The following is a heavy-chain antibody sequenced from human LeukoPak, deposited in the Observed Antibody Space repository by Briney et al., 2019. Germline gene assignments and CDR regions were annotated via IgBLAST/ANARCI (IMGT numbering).Heavy chain of an antibody. J-gene: IGHJ6*04. CDR3: ARDSYGSGSPHYYYYYGMDV. CDR2: IKQDGSEK. CDR1: GFTFSSYW. D-gene: IGHD3-10*01. V-gene: IGHV3-7*03. Sequence: GGSLRLYCAASGFTFSSYWMSWDRQAPGKGLEWVANIKQDGSEKYYVDSVKGRFTISRDNAKNSLYLQMNSLRAEDTAVYYCARDSYGSGSPHYYYYYGMDVWGKGTTVTVSS.